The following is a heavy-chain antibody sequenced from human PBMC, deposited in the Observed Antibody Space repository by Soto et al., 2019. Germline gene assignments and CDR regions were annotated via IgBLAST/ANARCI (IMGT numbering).Heavy chain of an antibody. CDR3: ASWLMGPDIGICYYGMDV. V-gene: IGHV1-69*01. Sequence: TGQGLEWLGGIMPIFRAPDYAQRFQGRVTITPDEFTRTAHMEMNSLRSEDTAVYYCASWLMGPDIGICYYGMDVGGQGTTVSVSS. D-gene: IGHD2-15*01. CDR2: IMPIFRAP. J-gene: IGHJ6*02.